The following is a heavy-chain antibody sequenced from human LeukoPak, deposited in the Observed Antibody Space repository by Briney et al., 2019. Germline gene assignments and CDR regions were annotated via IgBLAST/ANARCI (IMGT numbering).Heavy chain of an antibody. CDR1: GGSISSYY. D-gene: IGHD4-17*01. V-gene: IGHV4-59*01. Sequence: PSETLSLTCTVSGGSISSYYWSWIRQPPGKGLEWIGYIYYSGSTNYNPSLKSRVTISVDTSKNQFSLKLSSVTAADTAVYYCARFRDYGDYGYWGQGTLVTVSS. CDR2: IYYSGST. J-gene: IGHJ4*02. CDR3: ARFRDYGDYGY.